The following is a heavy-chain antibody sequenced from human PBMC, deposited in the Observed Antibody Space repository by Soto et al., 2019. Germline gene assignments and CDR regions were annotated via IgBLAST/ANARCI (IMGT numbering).Heavy chain of an antibody. V-gene: IGHV4-59*01. D-gene: IGHD3-16*01. CDR3: ARETQKGGWFDP. Sequence: SETLSLTCTVSGGSISSYYWSWIRQPPGKGLEWIGYIYYSGSTNYNPSLKSRVTISVDTSKNQFSLKLNSVTAADTAVYYCARETQKGGWFDPWGQGTPVTVSS. CDR1: GGSISSYY. CDR2: IYYSGST. J-gene: IGHJ5*02.